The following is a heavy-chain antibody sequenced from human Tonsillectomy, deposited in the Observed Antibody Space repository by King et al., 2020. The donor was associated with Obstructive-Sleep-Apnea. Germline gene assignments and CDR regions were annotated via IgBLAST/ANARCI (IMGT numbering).Heavy chain of an antibody. V-gene: IGHV4-39*07. D-gene: IGHD3-10*01. Sequence: VQLQESGPGLVKPSETLSLTCTVSGVSISSSSYCWGWIRQPPGKGLEWIGTFYYNGSTYCNPSLKSRVTISVDTSKLQFSLKLTSVTAPETAGYYCAGDYYGSGGYFFVPRYYYGVNVWGQGTTVTVSS. CDR3: AGDYYGSGGYFFVPRYYYGVNV. J-gene: IGHJ6*02. CDR1: GVSISSSSYC. CDR2: FYYNGST.